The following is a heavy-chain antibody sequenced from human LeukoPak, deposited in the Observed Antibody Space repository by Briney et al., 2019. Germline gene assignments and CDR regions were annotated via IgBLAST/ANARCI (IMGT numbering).Heavy chain of an antibody. CDR2: INAGNGNT. V-gene: IGHV1-3*01. Sequence: GASVKVSCKASGYTFTSYAMHWVRQAPGQRLEWMGWINAGNGNTKYSQKFQGRVTITRDTSACTAYMELSSLRSEDTAVYYCARSRPYGSGSYFDYWGQGTLVTVSS. D-gene: IGHD3-10*01. CDR3: ARSRPYGSGSYFDY. CDR1: GYTFTSYA. J-gene: IGHJ4*02.